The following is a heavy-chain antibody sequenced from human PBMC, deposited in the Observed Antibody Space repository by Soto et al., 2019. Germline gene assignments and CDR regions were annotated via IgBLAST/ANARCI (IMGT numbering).Heavy chain of an antibody. V-gene: IGHV3-23*01. Sequence: PGGSLRLSCAASGFTFSSYAMSWVRQAPGKGLEWVSAISGSGGSTYYADSVKGRFTISRDNSKNTLYLQMNSLRAEDTAVYYCAKVSDNIVVVPAATDPFDYWGQGTLVTVSS. D-gene: IGHD2-2*01. CDR3: AKVSDNIVVVPAATDPFDY. CDR1: GFTFSSYA. CDR2: ISGSGGST. J-gene: IGHJ4*02.